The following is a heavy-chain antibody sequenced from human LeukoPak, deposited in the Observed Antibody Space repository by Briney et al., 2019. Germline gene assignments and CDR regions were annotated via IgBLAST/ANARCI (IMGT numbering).Heavy chain of an antibody. CDR2: IIPIFGTA. Sequence: ASVKVSCKASGYTFTSFAISWVRQAPGQGLEWMGGIIPIFGTANYAQKFQGRVTITADKSTSTAYMELSSLRSEDTAVYYCARGRIAAAGTYSGSSHLDYWGQGTLVTVSS. CDR1: GYTFTSFA. V-gene: IGHV1-69*06. J-gene: IGHJ4*02. CDR3: ARGRIAAAGTYSGSSHLDY. D-gene: IGHD6-13*01.